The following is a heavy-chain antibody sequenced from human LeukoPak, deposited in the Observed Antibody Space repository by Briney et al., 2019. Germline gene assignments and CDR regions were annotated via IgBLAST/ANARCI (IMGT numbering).Heavy chain of an antibody. V-gene: IGHV4-59*06. D-gene: IGHD5-12*01. Sequence: SETLSLTCTVSGGSISSYYWSWIRQHPGKGLEWIGYIYYSGSTYYNPSLKSRVTISVDTSKNQFSLKLSSVTAADTAVYYCARAHVVATICWFDPWGQGTLVTVSS. CDR1: GGSISSYY. J-gene: IGHJ5*02. CDR3: ARAHVVATICWFDP. CDR2: IYYSGST.